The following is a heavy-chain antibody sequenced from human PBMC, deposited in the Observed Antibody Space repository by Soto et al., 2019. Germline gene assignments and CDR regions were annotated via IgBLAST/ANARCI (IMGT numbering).Heavy chain of an antibody. Sequence: GGSLRLSCAASGFTFSSYVMTWVRQAPGKGLEWVSTISGSGGSTYYADSLKGRFTISRDNSKNTLYLQINYLRAEDTAVYYCAKGIDYFYMDVWGKGTTVTVSS. CDR3: AKGIDYFYMDV. CDR1: GFTFSSYV. J-gene: IGHJ6*03. CDR2: ISGSGGST. V-gene: IGHV3-23*01.